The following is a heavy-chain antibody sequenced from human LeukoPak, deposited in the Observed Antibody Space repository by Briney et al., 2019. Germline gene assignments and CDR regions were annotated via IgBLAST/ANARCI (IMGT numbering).Heavy chain of an antibody. CDR2: FDPEDGET. D-gene: IGHD4/OR15-4a*01. V-gene: IGHV1-24*01. CDR1: GYTLTELS. Sequence: ASVKVSCKVSGYTLTELSMHWVRQAPGKGLEWMGGFDPEDGETIYAQKFQGRVTMTEDTSTDTAYMELSSLRSEDTAVYYCATGPGALLTTDFDYWGQGTLVTVSS. CDR3: ATGPGALLTTDFDY. J-gene: IGHJ4*02.